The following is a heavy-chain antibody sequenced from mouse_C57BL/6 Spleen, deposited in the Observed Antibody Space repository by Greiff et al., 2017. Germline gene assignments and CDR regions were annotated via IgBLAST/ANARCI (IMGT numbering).Heavy chain of an antibody. Sequence: EVKLVESGPGLVKPSQSLSLTCSVTGYSITSGYYWNWIRQFPGNKLEWMGYISYDGSNNYNPSLKNRISITRDTSKNQFFLKLNSVTTEDTATYYCAGLYDYDGVYYAMDYWGQGTSVTVSS. CDR2: ISYDGSN. J-gene: IGHJ4*01. CDR3: AGLYDYDGVYYAMDY. D-gene: IGHD2-4*01. V-gene: IGHV3-6*01. CDR1: GYSITSGYY.